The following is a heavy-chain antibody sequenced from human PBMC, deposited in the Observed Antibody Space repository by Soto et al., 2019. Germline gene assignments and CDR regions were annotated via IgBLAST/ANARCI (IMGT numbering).Heavy chain of an antibody. CDR1: GFTFSSYE. J-gene: IGHJ6*02. Sequence: PGGSLRLSCAASGFTFSSYEMHCVQQAPGQGLEWVALISYDGNKICYGESVKGRITISRDDYKNTLYLQMNSLRAEDPAVYYCARGLPTTLGSYYAMEVWGQGTRVTVS. V-gene: IGHV3-30-3*01. D-gene: IGHD2-15*01. CDR3: ARGLPTTLGSYYAMEV. CDR2: ISYDGNKI.